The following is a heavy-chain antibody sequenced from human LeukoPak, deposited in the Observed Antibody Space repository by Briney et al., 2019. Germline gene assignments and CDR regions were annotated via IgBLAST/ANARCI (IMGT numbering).Heavy chain of an antibody. Sequence: ASVKVSCKVSGYTLTELSMHWVRQAPGQGLEWMGWINTNTGNPTYAQGFTGRFVFSLDTSVSTAYLQISSLKAEDTAVYYCARRLWFGELLQEGNFDYWGQGTLVTVSS. J-gene: IGHJ4*02. CDR3: ARRLWFGELLQEGNFDY. V-gene: IGHV7-4-1*02. CDR2: INTNTGNP. CDR1: GYTLTELS. D-gene: IGHD3-10*01.